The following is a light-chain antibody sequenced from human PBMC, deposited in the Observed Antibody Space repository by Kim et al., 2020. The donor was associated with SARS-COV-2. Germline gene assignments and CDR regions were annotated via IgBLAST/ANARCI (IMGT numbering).Light chain of an antibody. CDR1: QSIRSY. J-gene: IGKJ1*01. Sequence: ASVGDRVTITCRASQSIRSYLNWYQQKPGKAPKLLIYAASNLQSGVPSRFSGSGSGTDFTLTISSLQRDDFATYYCQQSYNTPRTFGQGTNVDIK. CDR3: QQSYNTPRT. CDR2: AAS. V-gene: IGKV1-39*01.